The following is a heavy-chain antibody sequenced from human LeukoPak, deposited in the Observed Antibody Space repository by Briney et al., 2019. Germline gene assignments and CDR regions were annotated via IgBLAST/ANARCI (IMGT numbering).Heavy chain of an antibody. CDR1: GYTVTSYG. J-gene: IGHJ6*03. D-gene: IGHD4-17*01. CDR2: ISAYNGNT. Sequence: GASVKVSCKASGYTVTSYGISWVRQAPGQGLEWMGWISAYNGNTNYAQKLQGRVTMTTDTSTSTAYMELRSLRSDDTAVYYCARDQTVTTSYYYYYMDVWGKGTTVTVSS. V-gene: IGHV1-18*01. CDR3: ARDQTVTTSYYYYYMDV.